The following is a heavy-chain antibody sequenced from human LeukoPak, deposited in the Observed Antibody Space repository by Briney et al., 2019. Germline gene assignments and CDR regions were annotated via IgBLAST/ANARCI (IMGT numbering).Heavy chain of an antibody. Sequence: GASVKVSCKASGYTFTSYGISWVRQAPGQGLEWMGWISAYNGNTNYAQKLQGRVTMTTDTSTSTAYMELSSLRSEDTAVYYCARDTRILEWTYPFDYWGQGTLVTVSS. J-gene: IGHJ4*02. CDR2: ISAYNGNT. CDR1: GYTFTSYG. CDR3: ARDTRILEWTYPFDY. D-gene: IGHD3-3*01. V-gene: IGHV1-18*01.